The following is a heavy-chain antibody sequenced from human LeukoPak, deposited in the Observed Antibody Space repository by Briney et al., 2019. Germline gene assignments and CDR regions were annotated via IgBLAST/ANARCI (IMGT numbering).Heavy chain of an antibody. D-gene: IGHD3-9*01. CDR1: GGSISSYY. CDR2: IYYGGNT. J-gene: IGHJ6*02. CDR3: ARDNDISRGFYYAMDV. Sequence: SETLSLTCTVSGGSISSYYWSWIRQPPGKGLEWIGYIYYGGNTNYNPSLRSRVTISVDTSKNQFSLKLSSVTAVDTAVYYCARDNDISRGFYYAMDVWGQGTTVIVSS. V-gene: IGHV4-59*01.